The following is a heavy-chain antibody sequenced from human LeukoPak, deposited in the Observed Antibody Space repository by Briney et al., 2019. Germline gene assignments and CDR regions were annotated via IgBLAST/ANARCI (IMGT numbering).Heavy chain of an antibody. CDR2: MRYDGTNE. J-gene: IGHJ4*02. D-gene: IGHD2-2*01. CDR1: GFIFSNYG. CDR3: AKGYCSGTSCYSGLD. V-gene: IGHV3-30*02. Sequence: GGSLRLSCAASGFIFSNYGMHWVRQAAGKGLEWVAFMRYDGTNEYYAGSLKGRFSISRDNAKNRLYLQMNSLRPEDTAVYYCAKGYCSGTSCYSGLDWGQGTLVTVSS.